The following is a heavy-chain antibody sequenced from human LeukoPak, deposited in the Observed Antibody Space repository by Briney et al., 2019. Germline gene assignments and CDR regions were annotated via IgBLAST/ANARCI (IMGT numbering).Heavy chain of an antibody. J-gene: IGHJ4*02. CDR1: GGSISSYY. CDR2: IYYSGST. V-gene: IGHV4-59*08. CDR3: ARARESSGWSYFGY. Sequence: SETLSLTCTVSGGSISSYYWSWIRQPPGKGLEWIGYIYYSGSTNYNPSLKSRVTISVDTSKNQFSLKLSSVTAADTAVYYCARARESSGWSYFGYWGQGTLVTVS. D-gene: IGHD6-19*01.